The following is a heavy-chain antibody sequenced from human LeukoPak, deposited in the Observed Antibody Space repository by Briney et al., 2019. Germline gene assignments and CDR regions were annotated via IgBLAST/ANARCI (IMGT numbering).Heavy chain of an antibody. CDR2: ISWNSDSI. Sequence: GGSLRLSCAASGFTFNDYAMHWVRQAPGKGLEWVSGISWNSDSIAYADSVKGRFTISRDNAKNSLYLHMNSLRAEDTALYYCAKDAYSGYDYSGYFEYWGQGTLVTVSS. CDR1: GFTFNDYA. CDR3: AKDAYSGYDYSGYFEY. D-gene: IGHD5-12*01. J-gene: IGHJ4*02. V-gene: IGHV3-9*01.